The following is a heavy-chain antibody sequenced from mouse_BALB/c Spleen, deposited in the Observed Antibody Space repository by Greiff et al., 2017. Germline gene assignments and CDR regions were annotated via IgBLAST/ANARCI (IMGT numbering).Heavy chain of an antibody. D-gene: IGHD1-1*01. J-gene: IGHJ2*01. Sequence: EVMLVESGGGLVKPGGSLKLSCAASGFTFSDYYMYWVRQTPEKRLEWVATISDGGSYTYYPDSVKGRFTISRDNAKNNLYLQMSSLKSEDTAMYYCARDKGDYGSSYSFDYWGQGTTLTVSS. V-gene: IGHV5-4*02. CDR3: ARDKGDYGSSYSFDY. CDR2: ISDGGSYT. CDR1: GFTFSDYY.